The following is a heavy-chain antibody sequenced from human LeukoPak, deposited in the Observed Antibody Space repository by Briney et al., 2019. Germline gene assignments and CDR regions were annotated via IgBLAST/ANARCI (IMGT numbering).Heavy chain of an antibody. Sequence: GGSLRLSCAASGFSFDDYDMSWVRQAPGKGLEWVSGINWNGGSTGYADSVKGRFTISRDNAKNSLYLQMSSLRAEDTALYYCAREEGGYFDYWGQGTLVTVPS. CDR1: GFSFDDYD. J-gene: IGHJ4*02. D-gene: IGHD3-16*01. CDR3: AREEGGYFDY. V-gene: IGHV3-20*04. CDR2: INWNGGST.